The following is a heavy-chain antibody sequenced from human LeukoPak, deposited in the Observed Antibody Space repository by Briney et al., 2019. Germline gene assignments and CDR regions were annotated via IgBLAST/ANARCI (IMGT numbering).Heavy chain of an antibody. J-gene: IGHJ5*02. CDR1: GGSISSSSYY. CDR3: ARDSGTSGEVKFDP. CDR2: IHNSGST. Sequence: SETLSLTCTASGGSISSSSYYWGWIRQPPGKGLEWIGYIHNSGSTMYNPSLKSRLAMSLDTSKNQFSLNLNSVTAADTAVYYCARDSGTSGEVKFDPWGQGALVTVSS. D-gene: IGHD3-10*01. V-gene: IGHV4-61*05.